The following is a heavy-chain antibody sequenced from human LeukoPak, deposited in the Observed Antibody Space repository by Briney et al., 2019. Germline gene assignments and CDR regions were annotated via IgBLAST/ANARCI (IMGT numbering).Heavy chain of an antibody. Sequence: SETLSLTCTVSGGSISSSSYYWGWIRQPPGKGLEWIGSIYYSGSTYYNPSLKSRVTISVDTSKNQFSLKLSSVTAADTAVYYCARRLLLRYFDWLFGYWGQGTLVTVSS. D-gene: IGHD3-9*01. CDR2: IYYSGST. CDR1: GGSISSSSYY. CDR3: ARRLLLRYFDWLFGY. J-gene: IGHJ4*02. V-gene: IGHV4-39*01.